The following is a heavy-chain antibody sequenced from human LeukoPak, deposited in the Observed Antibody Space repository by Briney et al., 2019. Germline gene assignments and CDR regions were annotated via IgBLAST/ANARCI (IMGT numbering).Heavy chain of an antibody. J-gene: IGHJ2*01. D-gene: IGHD3-9*01. Sequence: PGGSLRLSCAASGFTFSSYWMHWVRQAPGKGLVWVSRINSDGSSTSYADSVKGRFTISRDNAKNTLYLQMNSLRAEDTAVYYCARVHYDILTGQGHWYFDLWGRGTLVTVSS. V-gene: IGHV3-74*01. CDR1: GFTFSSYW. CDR3: ARVHYDILTGQGHWYFDL. CDR2: INSDGSST.